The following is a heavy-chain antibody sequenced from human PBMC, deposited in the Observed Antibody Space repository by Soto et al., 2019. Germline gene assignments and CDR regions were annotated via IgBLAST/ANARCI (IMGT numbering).Heavy chain of an antibody. J-gene: IGHJ4*02. V-gene: IGHV1-69*02. CDR2: IIPILGIA. CDR1: GGTFSSCT. CDR3: ATHLLSTNLDYYFDY. D-gene: IGHD2-2*01. Sequence: SVKVSYKASGGTFSSCTISWVRQAPGQGIEWMGRIIPILGIANYAQKFQGRVTFTADKSTSTAYMELSSLRSEDTAVYYCATHLLSTNLDYYFDYWGQGTLVTVS.